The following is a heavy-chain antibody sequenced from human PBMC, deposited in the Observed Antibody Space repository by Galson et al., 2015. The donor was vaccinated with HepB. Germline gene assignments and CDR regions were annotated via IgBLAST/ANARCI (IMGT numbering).Heavy chain of an antibody. CDR1: GGSISSGGYY. J-gene: IGHJ4*02. CDR2: IYYSGST. Sequence: LSLTCIVSGGSISSGGYYWSWIRQHPGKGLEWIGYIYYSGSTYYNPSLKSRVTISVDTSKNQFSLKLSSVTAADTAVYYCARDLRLSTGAFDYWGQGTLVTVSS. CDR3: ARDLRLSTGAFDY. V-gene: IGHV4-31*03. D-gene: IGHD6-25*01.